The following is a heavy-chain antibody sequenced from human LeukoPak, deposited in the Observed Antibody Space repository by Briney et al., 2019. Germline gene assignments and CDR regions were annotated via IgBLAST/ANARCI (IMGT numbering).Heavy chain of an antibody. J-gene: IGHJ4*02. D-gene: IGHD3-22*01. CDR3: AKGLYDSSGYANFDY. V-gene: IGHV3-23*01. CDR1: GFTFSSYA. CDR2: ISGSGGST. Sequence: GGSLRLSCAASGFTFSSYAMSWVRQAPGKGLEWVSAISGSGGSTYYADSVKGRFTISRDNSKNTLYLQMNSLRAEDTAVYYCAKGLYDSSGYANFDYWGQGTLATVSS.